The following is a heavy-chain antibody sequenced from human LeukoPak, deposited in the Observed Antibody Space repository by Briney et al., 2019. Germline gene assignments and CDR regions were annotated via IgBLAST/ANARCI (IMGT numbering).Heavy chain of an antibody. V-gene: IGHV4-34*01. CDR2: INHSGST. CDR1: GGSFSGYY. Sequence: PSETLSLTCAVYGGSFSGYYWSWIRQPPGKGLEWIGEINHSGSTNYNPPLKSRVTISVDTSKNQFSLKLSSVTAADTAVYYCARAPGDSSGYYPDYWGQGTLVTVSS. D-gene: IGHD3-22*01. CDR3: ARAPGDSSGYYPDY. J-gene: IGHJ4*02.